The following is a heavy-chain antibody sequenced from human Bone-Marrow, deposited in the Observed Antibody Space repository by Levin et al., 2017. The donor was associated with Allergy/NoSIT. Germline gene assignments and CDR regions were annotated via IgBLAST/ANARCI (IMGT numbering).Heavy chain of an antibody. J-gene: IGHJ4*02. CDR2: ISQYGTTI. Sequence: QPGGSLRLSCVGSGFTFSLNWMHWVRQVPGKGLVWVSRISQYGTTINYADSVKGRFTISRDNSKNTVYLQMNSLRVEDTAVYYCARDFGGATDYWGQGTLVTVSS. D-gene: IGHD3-16*01. CDR3: ARDFGGATDY. CDR1: GFTFSLNW. V-gene: IGHV3-74*01.